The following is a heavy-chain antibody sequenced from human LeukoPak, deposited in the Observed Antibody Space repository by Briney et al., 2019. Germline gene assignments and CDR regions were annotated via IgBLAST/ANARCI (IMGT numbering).Heavy chain of an antibody. CDR1: RFSFTGSR. CDR3: ARGTEGYSSGWYDY. Sequence: GGSLRLSCAHPRFSFTGSRTCWVPPAPGKGLEWVSYISSSRNYIFYADSVKGRFTISRDNAKNSLYLQMNSLRAENTAVYYCARGTEGYSSGWYDYWGQGTLVTVSS. CDR2: ISSSRNYI. D-gene: IGHD6-13*01. J-gene: IGHJ4*02. V-gene: IGHV3-21*01.